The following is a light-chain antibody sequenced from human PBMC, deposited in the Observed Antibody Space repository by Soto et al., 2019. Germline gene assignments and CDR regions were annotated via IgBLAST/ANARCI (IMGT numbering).Light chain of an antibody. J-gene: IGKJ3*01. CDR2: DAS. Sequence: DIQMTQSPSSLSASVGDRVTITCQASQDISNYLNWYQQKPGKAPKLLIYDASNLETGVPSRFRGSGCGTGFTFGISGLQREDIATYDGEEYDNLPPFACGPGTKVDIK. CDR3: EEYDNLPPFA. CDR1: QDISNY. V-gene: IGKV1-33*01.